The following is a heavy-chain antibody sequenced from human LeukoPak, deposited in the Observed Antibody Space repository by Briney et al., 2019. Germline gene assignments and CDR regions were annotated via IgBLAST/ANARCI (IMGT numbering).Heavy chain of an antibody. CDR2: ISWDGDTV. Sequence: GRSLRLSCVASGFTFNDFAMHWVRQAPGKGLEWVSRISWDGDTVDYADSVKGRFTISRDNAKNSLYLQMNSLRAEDTAVYYCAKDSSRYCSSTSCSPWDAFDIWGQGTMVTVSS. CDR1: GFTFNDFA. V-gene: IGHV3-9*01. J-gene: IGHJ3*02. CDR3: AKDSSRYCSSTSCSPWDAFDI. D-gene: IGHD2-2*01.